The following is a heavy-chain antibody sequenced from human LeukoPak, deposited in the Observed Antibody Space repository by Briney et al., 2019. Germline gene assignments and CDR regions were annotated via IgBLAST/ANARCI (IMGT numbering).Heavy chain of an antibody. V-gene: IGHV4-59*08. CDR3: ATHRVYSYGFFDY. CDR2: IYYSGST. Sequence: NPSEPLSLTCTVSGGSLSRYYWRWIRQPPGKGLEWIGYIYYSGSTKYNPSLKSRVTISVDTSKNQFSLKLISVTAADTAVYYCATHRVYSYGFFDYWGQGTLVTVSS. D-gene: IGHD5-18*01. J-gene: IGHJ4*02. CDR1: GGSLSRYY.